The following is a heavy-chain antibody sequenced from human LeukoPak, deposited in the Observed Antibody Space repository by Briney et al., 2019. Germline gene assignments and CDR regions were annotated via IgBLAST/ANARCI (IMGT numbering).Heavy chain of an antibody. V-gene: IGHV4-4*02. J-gene: IGHJ4*02. D-gene: IGHD6-13*01. CDR1: GGSISSSNW. Sequence: PSETLSLTCAVSGGSISSSNWWSWVRQPPGKGLEWIGEIYHSGSTNYNPSLKSRVTISVDKSKNQFSLKLSSVTAADTAVYYCARDPGYSSSWSPTGGYWGQGTLVTVSS. CDR2: IYHSGST. CDR3: ARDPGYSSSWSPTGGY.